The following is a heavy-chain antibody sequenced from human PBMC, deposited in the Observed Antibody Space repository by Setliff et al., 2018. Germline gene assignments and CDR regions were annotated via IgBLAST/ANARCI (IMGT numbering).Heavy chain of an antibody. Sequence: PGESLKISCATSGYNFNSHWIAWVRQVPGGGLGWMGLIFPADSETRYSPSFQGQFTMSVDTSINTAYLQWNSLKASDTALYFCARLPSTGSAFFQHWGQGTLVTVSS. CDR3: ARLPSTGSAFFQH. D-gene: IGHD1-1*01. V-gene: IGHV5-51*01. J-gene: IGHJ1*01. CDR1: GYNFNSHW. CDR2: IFPADSET.